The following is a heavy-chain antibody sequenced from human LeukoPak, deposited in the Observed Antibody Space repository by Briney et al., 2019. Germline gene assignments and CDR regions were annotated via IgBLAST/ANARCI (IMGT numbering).Heavy chain of an antibody. CDR2: ISYDGSNK. CDR3: ARDRGGGYDSYYYYGMDV. D-gene: IGHD5-12*01. CDR1: GFTFSNYG. V-gene: IGHV3-30*03. J-gene: IGHJ6*04. Sequence: GGSLRLSCAASGFTFSNYGMHWVRQAPGEGLEWVAVISYDGSNKYYADSVKGRFTISRDNAKNTLDMQMNSLRAEDTAVYYCARDRGGGYDSYYYYGMDVWGKGTTVTVSS.